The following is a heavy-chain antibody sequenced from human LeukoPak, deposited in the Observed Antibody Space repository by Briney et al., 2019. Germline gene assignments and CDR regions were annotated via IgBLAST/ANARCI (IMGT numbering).Heavy chain of an antibody. CDR2: ISGSGGST. D-gene: IGHD4/OR15-4a*01. V-gene: IGHV3-23*01. CDR1: GFTFSSYA. J-gene: IGHJ4*02. Sequence: GGSLRLTCAASGFTFSSYAMSWVRQAPGKGLEWVSAISGSGGSTYYADSVKGRFTISRDNSKNTLYLQMNSLRAEDTAVYYCAKEEGANGSRFLDYWGQGTLVTVSS. CDR3: AKEEGANGSRFLDY.